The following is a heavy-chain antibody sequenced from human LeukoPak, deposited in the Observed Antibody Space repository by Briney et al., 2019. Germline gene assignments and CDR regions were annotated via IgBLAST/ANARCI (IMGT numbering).Heavy chain of an antibody. Sequence: SETLSLTCTVSGGSISSHYWSWIRQPPGKGLEWIGYIYYSGSTNYNPSLKSRITISVDTSKNQFSLKLSSVTAADTAVYYCARSRDTAMGPVAFDIWGQGTMVTVSS. CDR3: ARSRDTAMGPVAFDI. J-gene: IGHJ3*02. D-gene: IGHD5-18*01. CDR2: IYYSGST. V-gene: IGHV4-59*11. CDR1: GGSISSHY.